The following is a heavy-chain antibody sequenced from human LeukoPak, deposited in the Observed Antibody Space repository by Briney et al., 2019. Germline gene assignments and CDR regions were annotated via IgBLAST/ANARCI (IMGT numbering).Heavy chain of an antibody. Sequence: ASVKVSCKASGGTFSSYAISWVRQAPGQGLEWMGRIIPILGIANYAQKFQGRVTITADKSTSTAYMELSSLRSEDTAVYYCAKDRNFWPGSSGFDYWGQGTLVTVSS. CDR3: AKDRNFWPGSSGFDY. D-gene: IGHD3/OR15-3a*01. V-gene: IGHV1-69*04. CDR1: GGTFSSYA. CDR2: IIPILGIA. J-gene: IGHJ4*02.